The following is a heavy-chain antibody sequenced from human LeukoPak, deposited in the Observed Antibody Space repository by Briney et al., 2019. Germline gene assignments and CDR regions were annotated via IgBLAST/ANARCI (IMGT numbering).Heavy chain of an antibody. D-gene: IGHD3-22*01. J-gene: IGHJ4*02. CDR1: GGSFSGYY. V-gene: IGHV4-34*01. CDR3: ARDSLYYDSSGYPDY. CDR2: ISHSGST. Sequence: TSETLSLTCAVYGGSFSGYYWSWIRQPPGKGLEWIGEISHSGSTNYNPSLKSRVTISVDTSKNQFSLKLSSVTAADTAVYYCARDSLYYDSSGYPDYWGQGTLVTVSS.